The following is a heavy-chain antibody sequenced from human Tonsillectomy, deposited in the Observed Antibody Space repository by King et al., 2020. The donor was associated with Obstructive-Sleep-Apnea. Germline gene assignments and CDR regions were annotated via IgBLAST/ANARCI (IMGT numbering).Heavy chain of an antibody. D-gene: IGHD4/OR15-4a*01. V-gene: IGHV3-30-3*01. CDR3: AGPLLVPYYFDY. CDR2: ISYDGSNK. J-gene: IGHJ4*02. Sequence: VQLVESGGGVVQPGRSLRLSCAASGFTFSSYAMHWVRQAPGKGLEWVAVISYDGSNKYYADSVKGRFTISRDNSKNTLDLQMNSLRAEDTAVYYCAGPLLVPYYFDYGGQGTLVTVSS. CDR1: GFTFSSYA.